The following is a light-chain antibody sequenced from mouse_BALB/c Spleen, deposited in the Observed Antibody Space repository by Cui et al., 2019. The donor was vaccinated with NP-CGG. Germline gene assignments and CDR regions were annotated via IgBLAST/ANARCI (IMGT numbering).Light chain of an antibody. V-gene: IGLV1*01. J-gene: IGLJ1*01. CDR2: GTN. CDR1: TGAFTTSNY. Sequence: QEVVTQESALTTSPGETVTLTCRSSTGAFTTSNYANWVQEKPDHLFTGLIGGTNNRAPGVPARFSGSLIGDRAALTITGAQTEDEAIYFCALWYSNHWVFGGGTKLTVL. CDR3: ALWYSNHWV.